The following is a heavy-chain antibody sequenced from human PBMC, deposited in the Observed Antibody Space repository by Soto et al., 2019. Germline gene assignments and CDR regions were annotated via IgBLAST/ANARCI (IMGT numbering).Heavy chain of an antibody. CDR1: GYTFTSYG. CDR3: ARDPQLWFGEFDMTYYYYGMDV. CDR2: ISAYNGNT. J-gene: IGHJ6*02. Sequence: VASVKVSCKASGYTFTSYGISWVRQAPGQGLEWMGWISAYNGNTNYAQKLQGRVTMTTDTSTSTAYMELRSLRSDDTAVYYCARDPQLWFGEFDMTYYYYGMDVWGQGTTVTVSS. D-gene: IGHD3-10*01. V-gene: IGHV1-18*04.